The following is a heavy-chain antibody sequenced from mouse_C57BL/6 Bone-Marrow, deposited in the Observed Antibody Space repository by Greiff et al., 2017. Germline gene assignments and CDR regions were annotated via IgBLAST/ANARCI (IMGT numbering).Heavy chain of an antibody. Sequence: VQLQQSGAELARPGASVKLSCKASGYTFTSYGISWVKQRTGQGLEWIGWIDPENGDTEYASKFQGKATITADTSSNTAYLQLSSLTSEDTAVYYCTTGEKADWGQGTLVTVSA. V-gene: IGHV14-4*01. CDR3: TTGEKAD. CDR2: IDPENGDT. CDR1: GYTFTSYG. J-gene: IGHJ3*01.